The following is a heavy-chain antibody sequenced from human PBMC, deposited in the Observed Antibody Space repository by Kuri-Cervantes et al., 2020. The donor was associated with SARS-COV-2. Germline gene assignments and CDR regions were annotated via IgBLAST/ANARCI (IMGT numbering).Heavy chain of an antibody. Sequence: GGSLRLSCTASGFNFSTTDMHWVRQTPGKGLEWVAVISDDGKKKKCVASGKGRFTISRDNSQNTLYLQVKSLKSEDTAMYYCAKDHPTAEQWLVALPDYWGQGTLVTVSS. CDR3: AKDHPTAEQWLVALPDY. D-gene: IGHD6-19*01. CDR2: ISDDGKKK. CDR1: GFNFSTTD. J-gene: IGHJ4*02. V-gene: IGHV3-30*18.